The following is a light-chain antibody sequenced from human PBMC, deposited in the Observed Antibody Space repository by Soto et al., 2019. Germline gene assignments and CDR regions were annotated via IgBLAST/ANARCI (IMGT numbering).Light chain of an antibody. CDR1: QDIGNA. V-gene: IGKV1-17*01. Sequence: DIQMTQSPSSLSASVGDRVTITCRASQDIGNALGWFQQKPGKAPKRLIYAASTLQSGVPSRFSGSRSGTEFTLTISSLQPDDFATYYCQQYNSYSPLTFGQGTRLEIK. CDR3: QQYNSYSPLT. J-gene: IGKJ5*01. CDR2: AAS.